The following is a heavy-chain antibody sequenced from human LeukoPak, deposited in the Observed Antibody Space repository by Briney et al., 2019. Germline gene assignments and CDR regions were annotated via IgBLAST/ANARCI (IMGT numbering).Heavy chain of an antibody. CDR3: AKAGSGYNFGGFV. CDR1: GFTFSSYD. J-gene: IGHJ4*02. CDR2: ISSGGGRT. V-gene: IGHV3-23*01. Sequence: SGGSLRLSCAASGFTFSSYDMSWVRQAPGKGLEWVSTISSGGGRTYYADSVKGRFTVSRDNSKNTLSLQMNSLRAEDTAVYYCAKAGSGYNFGGFVWGQGTLVTVSS. D-gene: IGHD5-18*01.